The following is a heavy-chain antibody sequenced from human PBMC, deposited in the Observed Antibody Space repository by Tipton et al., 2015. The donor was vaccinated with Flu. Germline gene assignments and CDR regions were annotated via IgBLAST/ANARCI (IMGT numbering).Heavy chain of an antibody. Sequence: SLRLSCAASGFTFSSYGMHWVRQAPGKGLEWVALVSYDGSTKYYADSVKGRFTISEDNSKNTLYLQMNSLRAEDTAVYYCAKGRYYYDSSGPEFDYWGRGTLVTVSS. CDR3: AKGRYYYDSSGPEFDY. CDR2: VSYDGSTK. D-gene: IGHD3-22*01. CDR1: GFTFSSYG. J-gene: IGHJ4*02. V-gene: IGHV3-30*18.